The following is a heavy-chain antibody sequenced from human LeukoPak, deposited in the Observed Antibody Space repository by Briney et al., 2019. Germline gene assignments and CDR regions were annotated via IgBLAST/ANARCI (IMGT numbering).Heavy chain of an antibody. J-gene: IGHJ4*02. V-gene: IGHV1-46*01. CDR2: IDPSDGST. CDR1: GYTFTNHD. D-gene: IGHD6-13*01. CDR3: ARVDAASGTHFWDY. Sequence: ASVKLSCKASGYTFTNHDMHWVRMAPRQGLELMGIIDPSDGSTIYAQHFQGRVTMTRDTSTSAVYMALSRLRSEDTAVYYCARVDAASGTHFWDYWGQGTLVTVSS.